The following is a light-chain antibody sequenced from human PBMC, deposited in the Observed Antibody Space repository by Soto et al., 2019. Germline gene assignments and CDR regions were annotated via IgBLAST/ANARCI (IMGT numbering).Light chain of an antibody. CDR3: CLYIGATTYV. V-gene: IGLV2-23*01. J-gene: IGLJ1*01. CDR1: IGVVGMFSL. CDR2: EGN. Sequence: QSVLTHPASVSRSPGQSFTISCTGTIGVVGMFSLVSCYQQHPGKAPKILISEGNMRPSGVPDRFSGSTSVKSASLTISGIQADDEADYYCCLYIGATTYVFGTGTKVTVL.